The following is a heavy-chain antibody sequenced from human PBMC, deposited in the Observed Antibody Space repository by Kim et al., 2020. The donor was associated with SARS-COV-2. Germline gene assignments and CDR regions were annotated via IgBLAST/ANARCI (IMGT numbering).Heavy chain of an antibody. V-gene: IGHV4-34*01. J-gene: IGHJ4*02. CDR1: GGSFSGYY. Sequence: SETLSLTCAVYGGSFSGYYWSWIRQPPGKGLEWIGEINHSGSTNYNPSLKSRVTISVDTSKNQFSLKLSSVTAADTAVYYCARGKPYGGGYVCDYWGQGT. D-gene: IGHD5-12*01. CDR2: INHSGST. CDR3: ARGKPYGGGYVCDY.